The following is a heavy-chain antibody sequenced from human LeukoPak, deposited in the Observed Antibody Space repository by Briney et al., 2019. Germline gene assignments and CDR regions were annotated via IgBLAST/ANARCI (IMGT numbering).Heavy chain of an antibody. CDR3: ATGNRYSSSSA. J-gene: IGHJ3*01. CDR1: GFTFSSYW. D-gene: IGHD6-6*01. CDR2: IKQDGSEK. V-gene: IGHV3-7*03. Sequence: TGGSLRLSCAASGFTFSSYWMSWVRQAPGKGLEWVANIKQDGSEKYYVDSVKGRFTISRDNAKNSLYLQMNSLRAEDTAVYYCATGNRYSSSSAWGQGTMVTVSS.